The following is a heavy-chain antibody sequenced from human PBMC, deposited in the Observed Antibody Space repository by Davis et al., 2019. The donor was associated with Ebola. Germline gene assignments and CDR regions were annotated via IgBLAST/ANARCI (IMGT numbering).Heavy chain of an antibody. Sequence: GGSLRLSCAASGFTFSSYAMSWVRQAPGKGLEWVSVIYAGGGTYYADSVKGRFAISRDNSRNTLYLQMNSLRVDDTAMYYCTRGRGGSSWELYWGQGTLVTVSS. J-gene: IGHJ4*02. CDR3: TRGRGGSSWELY. V-gene: IGHV3-53*01. CDR1: GFTFSSYA. D-gene: IGHD6-13*01. CDR2: IYAGGGT.